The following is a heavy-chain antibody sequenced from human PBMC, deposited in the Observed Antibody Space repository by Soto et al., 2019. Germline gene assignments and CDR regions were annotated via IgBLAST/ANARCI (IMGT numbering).Heavy chain of an antibody. CDR1: RDSVSNNSTA. CDR3: AREQYGDYCRCTFDI. J-gene: IGHJ3*02. CDR2: TYYRSKWYN. D-gene: IGHD4-17*01. Sequence: PSQTLSLTCAISRDSVSNNSTAWNWIRPSPSRGLEWLGRTYYRSKWYNDYAVSVKSRIIINPDTSKNQFSLQLNSVTPEDTAVYYCAREQYGDYCRCTFDIWGPGTIVTV. V-gene: IGHV6-1*01.